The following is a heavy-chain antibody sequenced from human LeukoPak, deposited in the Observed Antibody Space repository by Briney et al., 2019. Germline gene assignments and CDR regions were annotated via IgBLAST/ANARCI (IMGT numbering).Heavy chain of an antibody. CDR3: AGKGTIFGVVFDY. D-gene: IGHD3-3*01. Sequence: PSETLSLTCTVSGGSLSSSSYYWGWIRQPPGKGLEGIGSIYYSGSTYFNPSLKSRVTISVDTPKNQFSLKLSSVTAADTAVYYCAGKGTIFGVVFDYWGQGTLVTVSS. J-gene: IGHJ4*02. CDR2: IYYSGST. V-gene: IGHV4-39*01. CDR1: GGSLSSSSYY.